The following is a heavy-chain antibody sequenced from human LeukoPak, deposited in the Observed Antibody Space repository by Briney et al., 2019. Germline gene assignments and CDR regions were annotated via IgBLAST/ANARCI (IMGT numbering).Heavy chain of an antibody. J-gene: IGHJ4*02. V-gene: IGHV3-30*04. CDR2: ISYDGSNK. D-gene: IGHD3-22*01. CDR3: ARGYYYDSSGYLGQPYYFDY. Sequence: GGSLRLSCAASGFIFSSYAMHWVRQAPGKGLEGVAVISYDGSNKYYADSVKGGFTISRANSKNTLYLQMNSLTTEDTAVYYCARGYYYDSSGYLGQPYYFDYWGQGTLVTVSS. CDR1: GFIFSSYA.